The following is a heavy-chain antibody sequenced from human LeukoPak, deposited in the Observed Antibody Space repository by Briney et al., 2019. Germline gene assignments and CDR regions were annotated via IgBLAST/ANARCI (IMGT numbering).Heavy chain of an antibody. CDR3: KSGGAAPGNFDY. CDR2: IKYDGSEQ. Sequence: GGSLRLSCAASGFTFSSYWMSWMRQAPGKWLQWVANIKYDGSEQYYVDSVKGRFTISRDNAKNSLYLQMNSLGVEDTAVYYCKSGGAAPGNFDYWGQGALVTVSS. V-gene: IGHV3-7*01. J-gene: IGHJ4*02. D-gene: IGHD6-13*01. CDR1: GFTFSSYW.